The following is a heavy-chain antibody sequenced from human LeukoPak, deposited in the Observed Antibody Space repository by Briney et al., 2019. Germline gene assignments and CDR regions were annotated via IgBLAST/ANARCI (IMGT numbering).Heavy chain of an antibody. D-gene: IGHD6-13*01. CDR1: GYTFTSYA. CDR3: ARGGIGSWPFDS. CDR2: INAGNGNT. V-gene: IGHV1-3*01. J-gene: IGHJ4*02. Sequence: ASVKVSCKASGYTFTSYAMNWVRQAPGQRLEWMGWINAGNGNTKYSQKFQGRVTFTRDTSASTSYMELSSLTSEDTAVYYCARGGIGSWPFDSWGQGTLVTVSS.